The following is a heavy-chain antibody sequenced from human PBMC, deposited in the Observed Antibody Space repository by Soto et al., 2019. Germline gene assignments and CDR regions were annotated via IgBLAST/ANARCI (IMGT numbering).Heavy chain of an antibody. CDR3: ATPLIVGAPYFDY. CDR1: GGSISISGYY. V-gene: IGHV4-39*01. CDR2: IYYSGST. J-gene: IGHJ4*02. D-gene: IGHD1-26*01. Sequence: SETLSLTCTVSGGSISISGYYWVLIRQPPGKGLEWIASIYYSGSTYYNPSLKSRVTIYVDTSKNQFSLKLSSVTAADTAVYYCATPLIVGAPYFDYWGQGTLVTVSS.